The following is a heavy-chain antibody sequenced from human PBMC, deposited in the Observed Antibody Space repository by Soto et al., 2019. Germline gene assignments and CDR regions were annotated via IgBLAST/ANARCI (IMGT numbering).Heavy chain of an antibody. CDR2: ISSSSSTI. D-gene: IGHD6-19*01. Sequence: EVHLVESGGGLVQPGGSLRLSCAASGFTFCSYSMNWVRQAPGKGLEWVSYISSSSSTIYYADSVKGRFTISRDNAKNSLYLQMNSLRDEDTAVYYCASDSSGWGPDGDYWGQGTLVTVSS. V-gene: IGHV3-48*02. CDR1: GFTFCSYS. J-gene: IGHJ4*02. CDR3: ASDSSGWGPDGDY.